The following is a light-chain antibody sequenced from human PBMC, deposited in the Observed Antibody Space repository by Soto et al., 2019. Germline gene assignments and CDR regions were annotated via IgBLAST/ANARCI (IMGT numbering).Light chain of an antibody. V-gene: IGLV2-8*01. CDR1: SSDVGGYNY. CDR3: SSYAGSNNV. Sequence: QSALTQPPSASGSPGQSVTISCTGTSSDVGGYNYVSWYQQHPGKAPKLMIYEVSKRPSGVHDRFSGSKSGNTASLTVSGLQAEDEADYYCSSYAGSNNVFGTGTKLTVL. J-gene: IGLJ1*01. CDR2: EVS.